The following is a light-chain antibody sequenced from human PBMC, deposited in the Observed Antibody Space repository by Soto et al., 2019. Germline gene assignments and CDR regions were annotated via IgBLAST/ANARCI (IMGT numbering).Light chain of an antibody. Sequence: QSVLTQPPSVSGAPGQRVTISCTGSSSNIGAGYDVHWYQQLPGTAPKLLIYGNSNRPSGVPDRFSGSKSGTSASLAITGLQAEDEADYYCSSYGGSNNLDFGTGTKVTVL. V-gene: IGLV1-40*01. CDR2: GNS. J-gene: IGLJ1*01. CDR3: SSYGGSNNLD. CDR1: SSNIGAGYD.